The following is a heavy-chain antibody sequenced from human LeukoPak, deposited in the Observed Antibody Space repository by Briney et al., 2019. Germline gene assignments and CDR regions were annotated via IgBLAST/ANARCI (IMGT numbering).Heavy chain of an antibody. CDR3: ARLPLRSIAVGYYGMDV. D-gene: IGHD6-6*01. V-gene: IGHV1-69*13. CDR2: IIPIFGTA. CDR1: GGTFSSYA. J-gene: IGHJ6*02. Sequence: SVKVSCKASGGTFSSYAISWVRQAPGQGLEWMGGIIPIFGTADYAQKFRGRVTITADESTNTAYMELSSLRSEDTAVYYCARLPLRSIAVGYYGMDVWGQGTTVTVSS.